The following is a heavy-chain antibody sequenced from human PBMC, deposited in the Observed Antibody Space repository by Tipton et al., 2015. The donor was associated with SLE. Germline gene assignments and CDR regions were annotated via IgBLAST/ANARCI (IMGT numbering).Heavy chain of an antibody. Sequence: LRLSCTVSGGSISSSSYYWGWIRQPPGKGLEWIGSIYYSGSTYYNPSLKSRVTISVDTSKNQFSLKLSSVTAADTAVYYCARVIAAAGTDYWGQGTLVTVSS. CDR1: GGSISSSSYY. CDR3: ARVIAAAGTDY. J-gene: IGHJ4*02. CDR2: IYYSGST. D-gene: IGHD6-13*01. V-gene: IGHV4-39*07.